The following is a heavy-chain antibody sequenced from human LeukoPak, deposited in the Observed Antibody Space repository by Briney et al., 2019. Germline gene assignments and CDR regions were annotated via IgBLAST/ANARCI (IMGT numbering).Heavy chain of an antibody. D-gene: IGHD5-12*01. Sequence: GGSLRLSCAASGFTVSNNYMSWVRQAPGKGLEWVSVIYSGGGTNYANSVKGRSTVSRDNSKNTLYLQMNSLRAEDTAVYYCARSIGYGPFDYWGQGTLVTVSS. J-gene: IGHJ4*02. V-gene: IGHV3-66*02. CDR2: IYSGGGT. CDR3: ARSIGYGPFDY. CDR1: GFTVSNNY.